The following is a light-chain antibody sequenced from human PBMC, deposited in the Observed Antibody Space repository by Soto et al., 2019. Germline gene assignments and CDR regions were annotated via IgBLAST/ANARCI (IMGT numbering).Light chain of an antibody. Sequence: QSVLTQPPSASGSPGQSVTLSCTGTSSDVGGYDYVSWYQQHPGKAPKLLIYEVSKRPSGVPDRFSGSKSGNTASLTVSGLQAEDEADYYCSAYAGSHNLVFGGGTKLTVL. CDR2: EVS. CDR3: SAYAGSHNLV. CDR1: SSDVGGYDY. J-gene: IGLJ2*01. V-gene: IGLV2-8*01.